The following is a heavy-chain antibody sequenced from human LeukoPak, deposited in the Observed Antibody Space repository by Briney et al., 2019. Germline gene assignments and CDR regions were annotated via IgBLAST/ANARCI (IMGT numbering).Heavy chain of an antibody. CDR3: ARDSGKLYYYDSSGYYYY. Sequence: PSETLSLTCAVYGGSSSGYYWSWIRQPPGKGLEWIGEINHSGSTNYNPSLKSRVTISVDTSKNQFSLKLSSVTAADTAVYYCARDSGKLYYYDSSGYYYYWGQGTLVTVSS. CDR2: INHSGST. V-gene: IGHV4-34*01. CDR1: GGSSSGYY. J-gene: IGHJ4*02. D-gene: IGHD3-22*01.